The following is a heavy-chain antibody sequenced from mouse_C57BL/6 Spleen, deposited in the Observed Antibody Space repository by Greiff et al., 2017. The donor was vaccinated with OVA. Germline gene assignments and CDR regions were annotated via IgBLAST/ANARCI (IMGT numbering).Heavy chain of an antibody. J-gene: IGHJ4*01. Sequence: VQLKQSGGGLVKPGGSLKLSCAASGFTFSDYGMHWVRQAPEKGLAWVAYISSGSSTISYADTVKGRFTISRDNAKNTLFLQMTSLRSEDTAMYYCARGDYDAHYYAMDYWGQGTSVTVSS. CDR2: ISSGSSTI. CDR1: GFTFSDYG. CDR3: ARGDYDAHYYAMDY. V-gene: IGHV5-17*01. D-gene: IGHD2-4*01.